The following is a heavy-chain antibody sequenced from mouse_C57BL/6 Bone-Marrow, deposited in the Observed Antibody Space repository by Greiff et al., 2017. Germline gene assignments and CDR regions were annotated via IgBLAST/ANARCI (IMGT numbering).Heavy chain of an antibody. J-gene: IGHJ3*01. CDR1: GFTFTDYY. CDR2: IRNKANGYTT. V-gene: IGHV7-3*01. Sequence: DVMLVESGGGLVQPGGSLSLSCAASGFTFTDYYMSWVRQPPGKALEWLGFIRNKANGYTTEYSASVKGRFTISRDNSQSILYLQMNALRAEDSATYYCASNYDYDGGFAYWGQGTLVTVSA. D-gene: IGHD2-4*01. CDR3: ASNYDYDGGFAY.